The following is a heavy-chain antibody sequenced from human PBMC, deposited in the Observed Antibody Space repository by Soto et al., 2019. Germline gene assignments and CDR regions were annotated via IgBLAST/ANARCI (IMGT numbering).Heavy chain of an antibody. D-gene: IGHD1-26*01. V-gene: IGHV3-11*01. J-gene: IGHJ3*01. CDR1: GFTFSDHY. CDR3: ARELSGNYFAFDL. CDR2: MTRSGSSS. Sequence: QVQLVESGGDLVKPGGSLRLSCAASGFTFSDHYMSWIRQAPGKGLEWISYMTRSGSSSSYADSVKGRFTISRDNAKNSLYLQMNSLRGDDTDVYYCARELSGNYFAFDLGGQGTMVTVSS.